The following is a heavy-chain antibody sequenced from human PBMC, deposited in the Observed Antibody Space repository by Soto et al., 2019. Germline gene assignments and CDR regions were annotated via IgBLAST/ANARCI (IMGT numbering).Heavy chain of an antibody. CDR3: ARVGVVVVAARSYYFDY. Sequence: SETLSLTCTVSGGSISSGGYYWSWIRQHPGKGLEWIGYIYYSGSTYYNPSLKSRVTISVDTSKNQFSLKLSSVTAADTAVYYCARVGVVVVAARSYYFDYWGQGTLVTVSS. CDR1: GGSISSGGYY. CDR2: IYYSGST. D-gene: IGHD2-15*01. V-gene: IGHV4-31*03. J-gene: IGHJ4*02.